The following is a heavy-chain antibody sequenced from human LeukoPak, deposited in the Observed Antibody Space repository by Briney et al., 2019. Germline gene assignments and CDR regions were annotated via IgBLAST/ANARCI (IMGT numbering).Heavy chain of an antibody. D-gene: IGHD3-22*01. CDR3: ARASRTYYYDSSGYYPTGDFDY. CDR1: GGSISSYY. J-gene: IGHJ4*02. Sequence: SETLSLTCTVSGGSISSYYWSWIRQPAGKGLEWIGRIYTSGSTNYNPSLKSRVTMSVDTSKNQFSLKLSSVTAADTAVYYCARASRTYYYDSSGYYPTGDFDYWGQGTLVTVSS. CDR2: IYTSGST. V-gene: IGHV4-4*07.